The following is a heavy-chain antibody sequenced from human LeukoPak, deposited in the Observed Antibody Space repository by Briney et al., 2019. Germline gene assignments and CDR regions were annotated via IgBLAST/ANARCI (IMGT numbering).Heavy chain of an antibody. CDR1: GFTFDDYG. V-gene: IGHV3-20*04. CDR2: INWNGGST. D-gene: IGHD5-12*01. J-gene: IGHJ4*02. CDR3: AKLGVYSGYDYYFDY. Sequence: PGGSLRLSCAASGFTFDDYGMSWVRQAPGKGLEWVSGINWNGGSTGYADSVKGRFTISRDNAKNSLYLQMNSLRAEDTAVYYCAKLGVYSGYDYYFDYWGQGTLVTVSS.